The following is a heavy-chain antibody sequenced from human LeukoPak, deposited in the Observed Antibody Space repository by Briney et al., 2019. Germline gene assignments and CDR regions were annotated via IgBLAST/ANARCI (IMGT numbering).Heavy chain of an antibody. Sequence: ASVNVSCKASGYTLTGYYIHWVRQAPGQGLEWMGWINSDTGGANYAQKFQDRVTMTRDTSTSTAYMELSSLRSDDTAFYSCARDTITVTTPYFDYWGQGTLVTVPS. CDR3: ARDTITVTTPYFDY. CDR1: GYTLTGYY. J-gene: IGHJ4*02. D-gene: IGHD4-17*01. CDR2: INSDTGGA. V-gene: IGHV1-2*02.